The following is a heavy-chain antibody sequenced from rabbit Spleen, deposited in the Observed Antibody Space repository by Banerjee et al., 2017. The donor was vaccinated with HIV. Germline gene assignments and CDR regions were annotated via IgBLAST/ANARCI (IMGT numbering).Heavy chain of an antibody. CDR2: IYTGNGDT. J-gene: IGHJ3*01. Sequence: EESGGDLVKPGASLTLTCTTSGFDFSSNVVCWVRQAPGKGLEWIGYIYTGNGDTGYASWVNGRFTITRSTSLNTVTLQLNSLTAADTATYFCGRGGDWGSRFDLWGPGTLVTVS. V-gene: IGHV1S47*01. D-gene: IGHD2-1*01. CDR3: GRGGDWGSRFDL. CDR1: GFDFSSNV.